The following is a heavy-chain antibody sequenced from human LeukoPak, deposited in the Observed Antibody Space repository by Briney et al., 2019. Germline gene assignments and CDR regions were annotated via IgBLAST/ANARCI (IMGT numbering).Heavy chain of an antibody. D-gene: IGHD6-13*01. V-gene: IGHV1-2*02. J-gene: IGHJ3*02. CDR3: AVLGTDDAFDI. CDR2: INPKSGGA. CDR1: GYSFTDNF. Sequence: GASVKVSCKASGYSFTDNFVHWVRQAPGQGLEWMGWINPKSGGANYAQKLQGRVTMTTDTSTSTAYMELRSLRSDDTAVYYCAVLGTDDAFDIWGQGTMVTVSS.